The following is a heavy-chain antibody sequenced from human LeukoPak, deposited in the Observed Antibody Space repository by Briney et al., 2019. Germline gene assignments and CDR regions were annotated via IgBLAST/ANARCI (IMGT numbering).Heavy chain of an antibody. Sequence: GASVKVSCKASEYTFTDYAINWVRQAPGQRLEWMGWINAGNGNTRYSQRFQGRVTITRDTSASTAYMELRSLRSDDTAVYYCARDQGPYYYDSSGSGFDLWGQGTLVTVSS. D-gene: IGHD3-22*01. V-gene: IGHV1-3*01. CDR1: EYTFTDYA. J-gene: IGHJ5*02. CDR2: INAGNGNT. CDR3: ARDQGPYYYDSSGSGFDL.